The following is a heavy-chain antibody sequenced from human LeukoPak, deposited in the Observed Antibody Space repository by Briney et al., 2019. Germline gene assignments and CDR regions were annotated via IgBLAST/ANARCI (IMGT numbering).Heavy chain of an antibody. CDR2: IYTSGST. Sequence: SETLSLTCTVSGGSISSYYWSWIRQPAGKGLEWIGRIYTSGSTNYNPSLKSRVTMSVDTSKNQFSLKLSSVTAADTAVYYCARVWNDVDYYYYMDVWGKGTTVTVSS. V-gene: IGHV4-4*07. D-gene: IGHD1-1*01. CDR3: ARVWNDVDYYYYMDV. CDR1: GGSISSYY. J-gene: IGHJ6*03.